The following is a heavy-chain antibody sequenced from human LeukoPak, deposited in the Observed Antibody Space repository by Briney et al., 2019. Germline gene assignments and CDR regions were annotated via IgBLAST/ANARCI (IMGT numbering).Heavy chain of an antibody. J-gene: IGHJ4*02. Sequence: PSETLSLTCAVSGGSFSGYYWSWIRQPPGKGLEWIGEINHSGSTNYNPSLKSRVTISVDTSKHQFSLKLTSVTAADTAVYYCVRANYFDYWGQGTLVTVSS. V-gene: IGHV4-34*01. CDR1: GGSFSGYY. CDR3: VRANYFDY. CDR2: INHSGST.